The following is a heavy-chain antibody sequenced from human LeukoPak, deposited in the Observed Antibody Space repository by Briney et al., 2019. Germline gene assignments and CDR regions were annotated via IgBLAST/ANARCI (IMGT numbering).Heavy chain of an antibody. J-gene: IGHJ4*02. CDR1: GFTFSSYA. CDR3: AKAGSYWDFDY. CDR2: ISGSGGST. Sequence: GGSLRLSCAASGFTFSSYAMSWVRQAPGKGLEWVSGISGSGGSTYYADSVKGRFTISRDNSKNTLYLQMNSLRAVDTAVYYCAKAGSYWDFDYWGQGTLVTVSS. V-gene: IGHV3-23*01. D-gene: IGHD1-26*01.